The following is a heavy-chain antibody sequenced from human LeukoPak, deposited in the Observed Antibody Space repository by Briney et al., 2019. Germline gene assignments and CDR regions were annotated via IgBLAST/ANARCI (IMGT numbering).Heavy chain of an antibody. D-gene: IGHD3-16*01. Sequence: ASLKVSCKASGYTFTGYYMHWVRQAPGQGLEWVGWINPNSGDTNFAQKFQGRVTMTRDTSISTAYMELSRLRSDDTAVYYCARDVWGVGAPRLDYWGQGTLVTVSS. J-gene: IGHJ4*02. CDR3: ARDVWGVGAPRLDY. CDR2: INPNSGDT. V-gene: IGHV1-2*02. CDR1: GYTFTGYY.